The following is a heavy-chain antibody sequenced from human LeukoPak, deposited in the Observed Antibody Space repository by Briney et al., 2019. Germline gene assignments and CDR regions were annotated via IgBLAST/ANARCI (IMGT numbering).Heavy chain of an antibody. CDR2: ISGSGGST. CDR3: AKDRSCTNDICHGDFDY. V-gene: IGHV3-23*01. J-gene: IGHJ4*02. Sequence: GGSLRLSCAASGFTFSSYAVSWVRQAPGKGLEWVSSISGSGGSTYSADSVKGRFTISRDNSKDTLYLRMNSLRAEDTALYYCAKDRSCTNDICHGDFDYWGQGTLVTVSS. D-gene: IGHD2-8*01. CDR1: GFTFSSYA.